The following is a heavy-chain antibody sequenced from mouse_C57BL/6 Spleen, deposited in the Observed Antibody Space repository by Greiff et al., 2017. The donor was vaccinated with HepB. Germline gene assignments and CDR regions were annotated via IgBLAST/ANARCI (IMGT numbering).Heavy chain of an antibody. Sequence: QVQLQQSGAELMKPGASVKLSCKATGYTFTGYWIEWVKQRPGHGLEWIGEILPGSSSTNYNEKFKGKATFTADTSSNTAYMQLSSLTTEDSAIYYCARPITTVGVFDYWGQGTTLTVSS. CDR3: ARPITTVGVFDY. V-gene: IGHV1-9*01. CDR1: GYTFTGYW. J-gene: IGHJ2*01. CDR2: ILPGSSST. D-gene: IGHD1-1*01.